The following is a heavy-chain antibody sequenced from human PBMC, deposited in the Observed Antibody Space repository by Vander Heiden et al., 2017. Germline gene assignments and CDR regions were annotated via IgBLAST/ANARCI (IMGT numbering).Heavy chain of an antibody. CDR3: ARYCSSASCYKFDY. Sequence: QVQLVQSGAEVKKPGASVQVSCKASGYTVTDYEINWVRQDAGQGLEWVGWMDPKTGKTGYAQKFQGRVAMTRNTSITTASMELSSLRSEDTAVYYCARYCSSASCYKFDYWGQGTLVTVSS. CDR2: MDPKTGKT. CDR1: GYTVTDYE. V-gene: IGHV1-8*01. J-gene: IGHJ4*02. D-gene: IGHD2-2*01.